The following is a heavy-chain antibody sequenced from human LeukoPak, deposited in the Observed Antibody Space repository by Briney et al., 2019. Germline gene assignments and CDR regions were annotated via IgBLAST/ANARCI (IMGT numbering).Heavy chain of an antibody. V-gene: IGHV3-48*03. CDR3: ARKHYRSGCSDY. CDR1: GFTFGDYA. Sequence: GGSLRLSCTASGFTFGDYAMNWVRQAPGKGLEWVSFISSSGSTAYYADSVKGRFTISRDNAKNSLYLQMNSLRAEDTAIYYRARKHYRSGCSDYWGQGALVTVSS. J-gene: IGHJ4*02. CDR2: ISSSGSTA. D-gene: IGHD6-19*01.